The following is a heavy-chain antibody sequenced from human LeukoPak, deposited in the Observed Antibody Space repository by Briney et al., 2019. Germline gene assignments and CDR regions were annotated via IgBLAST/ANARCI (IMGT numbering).Heavy chain of an antibody. Sequence: GGSLTLSCTASAFTFRHSWVMCVREARGPGLECGANIKTDGSDKRYVDSVKGRFTISRDNATTSLFLQMGRPRAEDTAVYYCARVLETDEGADYWGQGTLVTVSS. CDR2: IKTDGSDK. V-gene: IGHV3-7*04. J-gene: IGHJ4*02. CDR1: AFTFRHSW. D-gene: IGHD1-1*01. CDR3: ARVLETDEGADY.